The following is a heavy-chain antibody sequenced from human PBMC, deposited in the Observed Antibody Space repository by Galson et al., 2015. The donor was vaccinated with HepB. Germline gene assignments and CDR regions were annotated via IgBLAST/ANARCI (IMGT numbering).Heavy chain of an antibody. D-gene: IGHD2-15*01. CDR2: LYNDGSHT. J-gene: IGHJ3*02. CDR3: ARVLPHYCDGMNCYSGGFDI. V-gene: IGHV3-74*01. Sequence: SLRLSCAASGFIFSNYWMHWVRQAPGKGLAWVSRLYNDGSHTNYADSVRGRFTISRDNAKNTLFLQMNSLTTEDTAVYYCARVLPHYCDGMNCYSGGFDIWGLGTMVIVSS. CDR1: GFIFSNYW.